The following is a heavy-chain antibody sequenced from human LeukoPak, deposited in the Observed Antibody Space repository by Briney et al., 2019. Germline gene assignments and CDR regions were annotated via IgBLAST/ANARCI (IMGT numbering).Heavy chain of an antibody. Sequence: PGGSLRLSCAASGFTFSSYAMSWVRQAPGKGLEWVSAISGSGGSTYYADSVKGRFTISRDNPKNTLYLQMNSLRAEDTAVYYCAKAGPIGYCSSTSCYEGGTFDYWGQGTLVTVSS. CDR1: GFTFSSYA. CDR2: ISGSGGST. D-gene: IGHD2-2*01. J-gene: IGHJ4*02. V-gene: IGHV3-23*01. CDR3: AKAGPIGYCSSTSCYEGGTFDY.